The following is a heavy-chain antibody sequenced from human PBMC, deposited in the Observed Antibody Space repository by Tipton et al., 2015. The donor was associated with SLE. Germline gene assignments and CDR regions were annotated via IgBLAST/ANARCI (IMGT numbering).Heavy chain of an antibody. V-gene: IGHV4-39*07. CDR2: IYYSGST. J-gene: IGHJ6*02. D-gene: IGHD6-6*01. Sequence: TLSLTCTVSGGSISSSSYYWGWIRQPPGKGLEWIGSIYYSGSTYYNPSLKSRVTISVDTSKSQFSLKLTSVTAADTAVYYCASPSIAARPNYYYGMDVWGQGTTVTVSS. CDR3: ASPSIAARPNYYYGMDV. CDR1: GGSISSSSYY.